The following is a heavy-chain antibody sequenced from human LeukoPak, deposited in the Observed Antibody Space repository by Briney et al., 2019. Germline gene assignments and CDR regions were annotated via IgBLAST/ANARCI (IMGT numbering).Heavy chain of an antibody. D-gene: IGHD3-10*01. Sequence: SETLSLTCTVSGGSISSYYWSWIRQPPGKGLEWIGCIYYSGSTNYNPSLKSRVTISVDTSKNQFSLKLSSVTAADTAVYYCARHSRYGSGSYYSDYWGQGTLVTVSS. J-gene: IGHJ4*02. CDR3: ARHSRYGSGSYYSDY. V-gene: IGHV4-59*08. CDR1: GGSISSYY. CDR2: IYYSGST.